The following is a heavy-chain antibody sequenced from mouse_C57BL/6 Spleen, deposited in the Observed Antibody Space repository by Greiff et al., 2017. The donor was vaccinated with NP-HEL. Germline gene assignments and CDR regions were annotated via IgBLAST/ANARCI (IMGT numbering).Heavy chain of an antibody. V-gene: IGHV1-11*01. Sequence: VHLVESGAELASPGASVTLSCKASGYTFTDHIMNWVKKRPGQGLEWIGRIYPVSGETNYNQKFMGKATFSVDRSSSTVYMVLNSLTSEDPAVYYCGRTMATNWGIDYWGQGTTLTVSS. CDR3: GRTMATNWGIDY. CDR1: GYTFTDHI. D-gene: IGHD4-1*01. CDR2: IYPVSGET. J-gene: IGHJ2*01.